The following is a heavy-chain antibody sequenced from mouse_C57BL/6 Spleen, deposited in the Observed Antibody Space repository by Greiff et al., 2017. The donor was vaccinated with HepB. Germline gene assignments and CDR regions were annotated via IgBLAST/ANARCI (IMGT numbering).Heavy chain of an antibody. Sequence: QVQLQQSGAELVMPGASVKLSCKASGYTFTSYWMHWVKQRPGQGLEWIGEIDPSDSYTNYNQKFKGKSTLTVDKSSSTAYMQLSSLTSEDSAVYYCARGGRGMAYWGQGTLVTVSA. V-gene: IGHV1-69*01. CDR2: IDPSDSYT. CDR1: GYTFTSYW. CDR3: ARGGRGMAY. J-gene: IGHJ3*01.